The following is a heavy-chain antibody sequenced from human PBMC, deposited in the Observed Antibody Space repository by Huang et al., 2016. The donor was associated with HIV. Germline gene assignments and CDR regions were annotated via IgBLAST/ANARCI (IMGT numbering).Heavy chain of an antibody. Sequence: QVQLVQSGAEVKTPGSSVKVSCKASGGTFNRYGISWMRQAPGQGLEWMGGIIPIFGAANYAQKFQGRVTITADESTNTAYMELSSLRIDDTAVYYCARTSNWKAEYFRFWGQGTLVTVAP. CDR3: ARTSNWKAEYFRF. D-gene: IGHD1-20*01. V-gene: IGHV1-69*13. CDR2: IIPIFGAA. CDR1: GGTFNRYG. J-gene: IGHJ1*01.